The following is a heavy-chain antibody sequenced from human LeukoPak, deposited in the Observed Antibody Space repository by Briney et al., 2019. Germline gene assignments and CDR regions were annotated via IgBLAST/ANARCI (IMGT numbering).Heavy chain of an antibody. CDR3: ASKEGAFVISSTPYYMDV. J-gene: IGHJ6*03. D-gene: IGHD2-2*01. V-gene: IGHV4-34*01. CDR1: GGSFSGYY. CDR2: INNSGST. Sequence: PSETLSLTCAVYGGSFSGYYWSWIRHPPGKGLEWIGEINNSGSTQYNPSLKSPVTISVDTSKNQFSLKLSSVTAADTAVYYCASKEGAFVISSTPYYMDVWGKGTTVTVSS.